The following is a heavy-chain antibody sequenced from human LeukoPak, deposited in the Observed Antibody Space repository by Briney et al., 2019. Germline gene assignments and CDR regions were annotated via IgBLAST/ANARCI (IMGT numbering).Heavy chain of an antibody. CDR1: GGSISSGSYY. CDR3: ARGRSEDYYGMDV. J-gene: IGHJ6*02. Sequence: PSETLSLTCTVSGGSISSGSYYWSWIRQPAGKGLEWIGRIYTSGSTNYNPSLESRVTISVDTSKNQFSLKLSSVTAADTAVYYCARGRSEDYYGMDVWGQGTTVTVSS. V-gene: IGHV4-61*02. D-gene: IGHD5-24*01. CDR2: IYTSGST.